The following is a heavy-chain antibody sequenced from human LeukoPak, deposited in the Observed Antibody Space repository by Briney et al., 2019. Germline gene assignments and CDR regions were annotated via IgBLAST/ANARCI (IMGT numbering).Heavy chain of an antibody. V-gene: IGHV4-59*08. J-gene: IGHJ4*02. CDR3: ARHGYCSGGSCYWDY. CDR2: IYYSGST. Sequence: PSETLSLTCTVSGGSTSPFYWSWIRQPPGKGLEWIAYIYYSGSTRYNPSLKSRVAISVDTSNNQVSLKLSSVTAADTAVYYCARHGYCSGGSCYWDYWGQGTLVTVSS. CDR1: GGSTSPFY. D-gene: IGHD2-15*01.